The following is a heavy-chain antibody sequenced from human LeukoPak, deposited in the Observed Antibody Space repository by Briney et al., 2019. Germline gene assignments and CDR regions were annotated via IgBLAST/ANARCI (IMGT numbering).Heavy chain of an antibody. D-gene: IGHD3-10*01. CDR1: GFTFSSYS. Sequence: GGSLRLSCAASGFTFSSYSMNWVRQAPGKGLEWVSYISSSSSTIYYADSVKGRFTISRDNAKNSLYLQMNSLRAEDTAVYYCARDMGTPLDYWGQGTLVTVSS. V-gene: IGHV3-48*04. J-gene: IGHJ4*02. CDR2: ISSSSSTI. CDR3: ARDMGTPLDY.